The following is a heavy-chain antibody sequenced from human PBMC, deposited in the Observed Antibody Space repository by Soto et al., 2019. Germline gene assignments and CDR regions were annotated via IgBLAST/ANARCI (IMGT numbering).Heavy chain of an antibody. CDR3: ARAVVVAAPYNYYYYYGMDV. CDR2: IYYSGST. D-gene: IGHD2-15*01. Sequence: PSETLSLTCTVSGGSISSGDYYWSWIRQPPGKGLEWIGYIYYSGSTYYNPSLKSRVTISVDTSKNQFSLKLSSVTAADTAVYYCARAVVVAAPYNYYYYYGMDVWGQGTTVT. V-gene: IGHV4-30-4*01. CDR1: GGSISSGDYY. J-gene: IGHJ6*02.